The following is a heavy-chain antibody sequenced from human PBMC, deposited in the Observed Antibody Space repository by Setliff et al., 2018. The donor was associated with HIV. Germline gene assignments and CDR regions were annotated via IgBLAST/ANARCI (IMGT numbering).Heavy chain of an antibody. J-gene: IGHJ5*02. Sequence: SETLSLTCTDSGGSISGSSYYWGWIRQPPGKGLEWIGSIYYSGSTYYNPSLKSRVTISVDTSKNQFSLKLSSVTAADTAVYYCARHGGYYDFWSGYRGTNWFDPWGQGTLVTVSS. D-gene: IGHD3-3*01. CDR2: IYYSGST. V-gene: IGHV4-39*01. CDR1: GGSISGSSYY. CDR3: ARHGGYYDFWSGYRGTNWFDP.